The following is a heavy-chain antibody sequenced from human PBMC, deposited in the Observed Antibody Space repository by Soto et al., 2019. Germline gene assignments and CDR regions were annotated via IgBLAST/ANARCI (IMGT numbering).Heavy chain of an antibody. CDR2: INTYNGNT. CDR3: ARGGAIWFGELSTDY. CDR1: GYIFTNSG. V-gene: IGHV1-18*01. J-gene: IGHJ4*02. Sequence: QIQLVQSGAELKKPGASVKVSCKASGYIFTNSGVTWVRQAPGQGLEWMGWINTYNGNTIYAQKLQGRVTMTTDTSTSTVYMELRSLRSDDTAVYSCARGGAIWFGELSTDYWGQGTLVTVSS. D-gene: IGHD3-10*01.